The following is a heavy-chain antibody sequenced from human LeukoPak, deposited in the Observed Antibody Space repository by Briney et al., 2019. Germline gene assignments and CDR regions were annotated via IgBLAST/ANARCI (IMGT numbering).Heavy chain of an antibody. CDR1: GYTFTGYY. V-gene: IGHV1-2*02. Sequence: ASVKVSCKASGYTFTGYYMHWVRQAPGQRLEWMGWINPNSGGTNYAQKFQGRVTMTRDTSISTAYMELSRLRSDDTAVYYCARALYPRDAFDIWGQGTMVTVSS. J-gene: IGHJ3*02. CDR3: ARALYPRDAFDI. CDR2: INPNSGGT. D-gene: IGHD2-8*01.